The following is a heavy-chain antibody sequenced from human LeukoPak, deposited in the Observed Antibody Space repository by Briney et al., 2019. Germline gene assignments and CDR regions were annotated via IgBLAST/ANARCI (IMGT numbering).Heavy chain of an antibody. D-gene: IGHD5-12*01. J-gene: IGHJ4*02. CDR2: MNPNSGNT. V-gene: IGHV1-8*01. Sequence: ASVKVSCKASGYTFTSYDINWVRQATGQGLEWMGWMNPNSGNTGYAQKFQGRVTMTRNTSISTAYMELSRLRSDDTAVYYCARDLGYSGYDHGGWGQGTLVTVSS. CDR3: ARDLGYSGYDHGG. CDR1: GYTFTSYD.